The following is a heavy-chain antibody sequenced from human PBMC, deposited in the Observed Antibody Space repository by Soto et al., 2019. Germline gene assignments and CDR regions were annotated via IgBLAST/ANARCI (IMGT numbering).Heavy chain of an antibody. J-gene: IGHJ6*02. V-gene: IGHV1-2*04. CDR1: GYTFTDYY. CDR2: INPSSGGT. Sequence: ASVKVSCKSSGYTFTDYYIHWVRQAPGQGLEWMGWINPSSGGTKFAQNFQGWVILTRDTSINTAYMEMTRLRSDDTAVYYCVRGEAGYYYYGMDVWGQGTTVTV. CDR3: VRGEAGYYYYGMDV.